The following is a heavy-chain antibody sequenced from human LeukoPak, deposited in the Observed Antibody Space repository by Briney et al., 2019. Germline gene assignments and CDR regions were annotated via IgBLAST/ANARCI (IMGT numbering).Heavy chain of an antibody. CDR3: ARHGSGDYYYYGMDV. CDR1: GGSISSYY. V-gene: IGHV4-59*08. CDR2: IYYSGST. Sequence: SETLSLTCTVSGGSISSYYWSWIRQPPGKGLEWIGYIYYSGSTNYNPSLTSRVTISVDTSKNQFSLKLSSVTAADTAVYYCARHGSGDYYYYGMDVWGQGTTVTVSS. J-gene: IGHJ6*02. D-gene: IGHD2-15*01.